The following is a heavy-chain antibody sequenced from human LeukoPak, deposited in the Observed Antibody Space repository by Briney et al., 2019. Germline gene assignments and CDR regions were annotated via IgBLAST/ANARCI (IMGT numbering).Heavy chain of an antibody. J-gene: IGHJ4*02. V-gene: IGHV4-59*01. CDR1: GGSISSYY. Sequence: SETLSLTCTVSGGSISSYYWSWIRQPPGKGLEWIGYIYYTGSTNYSPSLKSRVTMSVDRSKNQFSLNLRSVTAADTAVYFCARGLGRWDFDYWGQGTRVTVSS. CDR2: IYYTGST. CDR3: ARGLGRWDFDY. D-gene: IGHD3-16*01.